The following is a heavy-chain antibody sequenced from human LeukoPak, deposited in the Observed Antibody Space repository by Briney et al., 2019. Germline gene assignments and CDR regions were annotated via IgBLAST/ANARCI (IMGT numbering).Heavy chain of an antibody. V-gene: IGHV3-30-3*01. D-gene: IGHD5-18*01. CDR2: ISYDGSNK. CDR3: ARGSWIQLWFIDY. CDR1: GFTFSSYA. Sequence: GRSLRLSCAASGFTFSSYAMHWVRQAPGKGLEWVAVISYDGSNKYYADSVKGRFTISRDNSKNTLNLQMNSLRAEDTAVYYCARGSWIQLWFIDYWGQGTLVTVSS. J-gene: IGHJ4*02.